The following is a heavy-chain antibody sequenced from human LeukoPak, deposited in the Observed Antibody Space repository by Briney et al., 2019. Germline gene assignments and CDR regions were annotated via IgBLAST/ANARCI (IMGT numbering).Heavy chain of an antibody. CDR2: ISWNSGSI. D-gene: IGHD4-17*01. V-gene: IGHV3-9*01. CDR3: AKGSGAYGDPTECFQH. J-gene: IGHJ1*01. Sequence: GGSLRLSCAASGFTFDDYAMHWVRQAPGKGLEWVSGISWNSGSIGYADSVKGRFTISRDNAKNSLYLQMNSLRAEDTALYYCAKGSGAYGDPTECFQHWGQGTLVTVSS. CDR1: GFTFDDYA.